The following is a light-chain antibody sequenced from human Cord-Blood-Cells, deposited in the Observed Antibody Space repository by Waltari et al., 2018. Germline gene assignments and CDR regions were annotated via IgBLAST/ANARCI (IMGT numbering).Light chain of an antibody. CDR1: SSDVGSYNL. V-gene: IGLV2-23*03. CDR2: EGS. CDR3: CSYAGSSTFVV. J-gene: IGLJ2*01. Sequence: QSALTQPASVSGSPGQSITISCTGTSSDVGSYNLVSWYQPHPGKAPKLMIYEGSKLPSGVSNRFSGSKSGNTAALTISGLQAEDEADYYCCSYAGSSTFVVFGGGTKLTVL.